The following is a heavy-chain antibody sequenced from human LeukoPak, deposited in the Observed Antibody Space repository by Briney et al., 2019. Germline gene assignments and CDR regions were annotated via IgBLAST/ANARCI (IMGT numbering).Heavy chain of an antibody. CDR1: GGSISGYY. D-gene: IGHD1-7*01. J-gene: IGHJ6*02. Sequence: SETLSLTCTVSGGSISGYYWSWIRQPPGKGLEWIGYIYSSGTTNYNPSLKSQITISLDTSKNQFSLKLSSVTAADTAVYYCARDNWNYGSSMDVWGQGTTVTVSS. CDR3: ARDNWNYGSSMDV. V-gene: IGHV4-59*01. CDR2: IYSSGTT.